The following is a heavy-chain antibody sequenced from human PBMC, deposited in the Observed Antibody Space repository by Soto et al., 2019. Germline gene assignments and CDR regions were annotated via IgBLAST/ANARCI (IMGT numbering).Heavy chain of an antibody. V-gene: IGHV3-30*18. J-gene: IGHJ6*03. D-gene: IGHD3-10*01. CDR3: AKEEGSGSYYVFVADYYYYYYMDV. CDR2: ISYDGSNK. CDR1: GFTFSSYG. Sequence: SLRLSCAASGFTFSSYGMHWVRQAPGKGLEWVAVISYDGSNKYYADSVKGRFTISRDNSKNTLYLQMNSLRAEDTAVYYCAKEEGSGSYYVFVADYYYYYYMDVWGKGTTVTVSS.